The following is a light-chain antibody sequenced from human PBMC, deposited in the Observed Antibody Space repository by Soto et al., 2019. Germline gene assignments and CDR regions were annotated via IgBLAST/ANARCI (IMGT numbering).Light chain of an antibody. J-gene: IGKJ1*01. CDR3: QDHYSSPRT. Sequence: DIELTQSPSFLSASVGDRVTITCRASHSISTYLAWYQQKPGKAPKLFIYAASTLKSGVPSRFSGSGSGAVFSLTISRLSHEDSATYYCQDHYSSPRTFGQGTKVEIK. V-gene: IGKV1-9*01. CDR1: HSISTY. CDR2: AAS.